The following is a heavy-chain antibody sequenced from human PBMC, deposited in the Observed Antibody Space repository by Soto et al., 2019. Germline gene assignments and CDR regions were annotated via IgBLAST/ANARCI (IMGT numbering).Heavy chain of an antibody. V-gene: IGHV3-23*01. CDR2: ISGSGGRT. CDR3: ARRGSGSHYDY. D-gene: IGHD1-26*01. Sequence: EVQLLESGGGLVQPGGSLRLSCAASGFTFSRYAMSWVRQAPGKGLEWVSAISGSGGRTYYADSVKGRFTISRDNSKNTLYLQMNSLRAEHTAVYYCARRGSGSHYDYWGQGTLVTVSS. J-gene: IGHJ4*02. CDR1: GFTFSRYA.